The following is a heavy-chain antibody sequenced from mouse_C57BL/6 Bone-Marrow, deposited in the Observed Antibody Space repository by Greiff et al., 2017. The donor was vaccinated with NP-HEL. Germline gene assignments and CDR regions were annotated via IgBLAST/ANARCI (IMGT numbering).Heavy chain of an antibody. V-gene: IGHV5-17*01. D-gene: IGHD2-5*01. CDR1: GFTFSDYG. Sequence: DVMLVESGGGLVKPGGSLKLSCAASGFTFSDYGMHWVRQAPEKGLEWVAYISSGSSTIYYADTVKGRFTISRDNAKNTLFLQMTSLRSEDTAMYYCARWRYSNWFAYWGQGTLVTVSA. J-gene: IGHJ3*01. CDR3: ARWRYSNWFAY. CDR2: ISSGSSTI.